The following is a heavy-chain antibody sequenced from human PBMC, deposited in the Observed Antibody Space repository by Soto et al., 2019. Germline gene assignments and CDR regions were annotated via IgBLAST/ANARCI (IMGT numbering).Heavy chain of an antibody. Sequence: ASVKVSCKASGGTFSSYAISWVRQAPGQGLEWMGGIIPIFGTANYAQKFQGRVTITADESTSTAYMELSSLRSEDTAVYYCARDGISEVGGYYYYGMDVWGQGTTVTVSS. D-gene: IGHD2-15*01. J-gene: IGHJ6*02. CDR3: ARDGISEVGGYYYYGMDV. CDR2: IIPIFGTA. CDR1: GGTFSSYA. V-gene: IGHV1-69*13.